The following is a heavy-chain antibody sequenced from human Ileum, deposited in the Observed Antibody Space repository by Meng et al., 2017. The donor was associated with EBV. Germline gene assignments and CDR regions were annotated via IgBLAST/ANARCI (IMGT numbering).Heavy chain of an antibody. V-gene: IGHV4-4*02. J-gene: IGHJ4*02. CDR1: GGPISSSNW. Sequence: QGSGPGRVKPSGTLSLTGAVSGGPISSSNWWSWVRQPPGKGLEWIGEIYHSGSTNYNPFLKSRVTISVDKSKNQFSLNLSSVTAADTAVYYCARWAFIYSYGFDHWGQGTLVTVSS. CDR2: IYHSGST. CDR3: ARWAFIYSYGFDH. D-gene: IGHD5-18*01.